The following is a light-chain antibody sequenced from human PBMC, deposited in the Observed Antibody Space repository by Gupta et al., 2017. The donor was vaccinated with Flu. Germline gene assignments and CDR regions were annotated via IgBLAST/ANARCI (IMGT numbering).Light chain of an antibody. CDR3: QQRSNWPRLT. Sequence: EIVLTQSPATLSLSPGERATLSCRASQSASSYLAWYQQKPGQAPRLLIYDASNRATGIPARFSGSGSGTDFTLTISSLEPEDFAVYYCQQRSNWPRLTFGPGTKVDIK. CDR2: DAS. V-gene: IGKV3-11*01. CDR1: QSASSY. J-gene: IGKJ3*01.